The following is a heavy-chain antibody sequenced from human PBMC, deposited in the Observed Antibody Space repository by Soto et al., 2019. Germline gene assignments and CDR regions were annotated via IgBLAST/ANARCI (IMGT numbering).Heavy chain of an antibody. Sequence: QITLKESGPTLVKPTQTLTLTCTFSGFSLSTSGVGVGWIRQPPGKALEWLALIYWDDDKRYSPSLKSRLTIXKXXSKNQVVLTMTNMDPMDTAAYSWTHRRTSAGGVAYWGQGTLVTVSS. CDR3: THRRTSAGGVAY. J-gene: IGHJ4*02. D-gene: IGHD2-2*01. CDR1: GFSLSTSGVG. CDR2: IYWDDDK. V-gene: IGHV2-5*02.